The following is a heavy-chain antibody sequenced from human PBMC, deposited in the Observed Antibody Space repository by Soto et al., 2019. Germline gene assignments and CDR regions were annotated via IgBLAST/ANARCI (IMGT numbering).Heavy chain of an antibody. Sequence: GGSLRLSCAASGFTFSSYGMHWVRQAPGKGLEWVAVIWYDGSNKYYADSVKGRFTISRDNSKNTLYLQMNSLRAEDTAVYYCARLGGNSPRYYYMDVWGKGTTVTVSS. J-gene: IGHJ6*03. D-gene: IGHD1-26*01. CDR1: GFTFSSYG. CDR3: ARLGGNSPRYYYMDV. CDR2: IWYDGSNK. V-gene: IGHV3-33*01.